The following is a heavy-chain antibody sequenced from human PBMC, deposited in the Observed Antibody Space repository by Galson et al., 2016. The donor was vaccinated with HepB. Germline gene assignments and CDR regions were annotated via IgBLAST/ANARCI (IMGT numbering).Heavy chain of an antibody. Sequence: RLHYNPSLKSRLTLSADMSKNQLSLRLNSVIAADTAIYFCASGHYGPFDPWGQGTLVTVSS. CDR2: RL. V-gene: IGHV4/OR15-8*01. J-gene: IGHJ5*02. CDR3: ASGHYGPFDP. D-gene: IGHD3-10*01.